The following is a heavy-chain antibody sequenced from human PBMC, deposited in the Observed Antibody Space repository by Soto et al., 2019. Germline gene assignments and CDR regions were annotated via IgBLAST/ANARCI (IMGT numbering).Heavy chain of an antibody. V-gene: IGHV1-46*01. D-gene: IGHD2-21*02. CDR2: VNPSGGHT. J-gene: IGHJ4*02. CDR3: AGGGHVVVVTAALDY. CDR1: GDTFTDYY. Sequence: QVQLMQSGAEVKKPGASVKVSCKASGDTFTDYYIHWVRQAPGQGLEWMGTVNPSGGHTTYAQHFLGRVTMTRDTSTSTLYMERTGLTSEGTAIYYCAGGGHVVVVTAALDYWGQGTLVTVSS.